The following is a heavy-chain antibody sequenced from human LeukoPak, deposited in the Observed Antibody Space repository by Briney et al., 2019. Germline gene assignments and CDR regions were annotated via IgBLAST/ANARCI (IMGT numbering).Heavy chain of an antibody. J-gene: IGHJ4*02. CDR1: GYTFTCYY. CDR3: ARGVDTAMADSFFFDY. D-gene: IGHD5-18*01. V-gene: IGHV1-46*01. CDR2: INPSGGST. Sequence: ASVKVSCKASGYTFTCYYMHWVRQAPRQGLEWMGIINPSGGSTSYAQKFQGRVTMTRDTSTSTVYMELSSLRSEDTAVYYCARGVDTAMADSFFFDYWGQGTLVTVSS.